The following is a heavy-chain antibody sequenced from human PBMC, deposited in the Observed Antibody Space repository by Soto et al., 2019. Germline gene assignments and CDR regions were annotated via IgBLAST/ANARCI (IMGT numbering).Heavy chain of an antibody. CDR3: ARGPPGDRSGYYDHAEYFQH. CDR2: IIPIFGTA. CDR1: GGTFSSYA. D-gene: IGHD3-22*01. Sequence: QVQLVQSGAEVKKPGSSVKVSCRASGGTFSSYAISWGRQAPGQGLEWMGGIIPIFGTANYEQKFEGRVPIPADEATSTAYMELGRLRSEDTAGYYCARGPPGDRSGYYDHAEYFQHWGQGTLVTASS. V-gene: IGHV1-69*12. J-gene: IGHJ1*01.